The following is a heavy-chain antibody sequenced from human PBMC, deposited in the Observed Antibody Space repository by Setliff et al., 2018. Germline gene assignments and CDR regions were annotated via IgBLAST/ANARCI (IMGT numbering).Heavy chain of an antibody. CDR1: GFTFSAYA. J-gene: IGHJ4*02. Sequence: PGGSLRLSCAASGFTFSAYAMSWVRQAPGKGLEWVSGILGNGGSTYSAASVRGRFTISRDNSKITLSLQLNSLRAEDTAVYYCASYCSSTSCPFDYWGQGTLVTVSS. D-gene: IGHD2-2*01. CDR3: ASYCSSTSCPFDY. V-gene: IGHV3-23*01. CDR2: ILGNGGST.